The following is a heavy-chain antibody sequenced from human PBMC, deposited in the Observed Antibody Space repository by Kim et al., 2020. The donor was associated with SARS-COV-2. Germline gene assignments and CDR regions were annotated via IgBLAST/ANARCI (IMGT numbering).Heavy chain of an antibody. J-gene: IGHJ4*02. CDR3: VKVGGTLLSLKRFDF. Sequence: GGSLRLSCAPSGFSFPTHAMSWVRQTPGKGLEWVSLISASGDNTFYADSMKGRFTISRDNSKFTLFLQMNSLRAEDTALYYCVKVGGTLLSLKRFDFWGQGTLVTVSS. D-gene: IGHD1-1*01. CDR1: GFSFPTHA. V-gene: IGHV3-23*01. CDR2: ISASGDNT.